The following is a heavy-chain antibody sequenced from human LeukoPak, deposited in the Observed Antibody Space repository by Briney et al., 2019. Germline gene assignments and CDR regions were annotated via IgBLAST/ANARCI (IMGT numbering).Heavy chain of an antibody. D-gene: IGHD1-1*01. V-gene: IGHV4-38-2*02. CDR3: ARDGRPYYYMDV. CDR1: GYSISSGYY. J-gene: IGHJ6*03. CDR2: IYHSGST. Sequence: SETLSLTCTVSGYSISSGYYWGWIRQPPGKGLEWIGSIYHSGSTYYNPSLKSRVTISVDTSKNQFSLKLSSVTAADTAVYYCARDGRPYYYMDVWGKGTTVTVSS.